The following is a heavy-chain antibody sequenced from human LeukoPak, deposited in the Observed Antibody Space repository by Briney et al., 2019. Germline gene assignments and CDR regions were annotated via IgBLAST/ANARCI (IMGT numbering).Heavy chain of an antibody. CDR3: ARKTGWGQWLVLDY. D-gene: IGHD6-19*01. J-gene: IGHJ4*02. V-gene: IGHV3-21*01. CDR1: GFTFSNYS. Sequence: GGSLRLSCAASGFTFSNYSMNWVRQAPGKGLEWVSSIGSISYINYADSVKGRFTISRDNAKNSLYLQMNSLRAEDTAVYYCARKTGWGQWLVLDYWGQGTLVTVSS. CDR2: IGSISYI.